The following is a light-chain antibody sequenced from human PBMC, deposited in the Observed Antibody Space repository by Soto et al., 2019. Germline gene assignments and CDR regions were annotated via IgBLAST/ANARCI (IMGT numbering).Light chain of an antibody. Sequence: QSVLAQPPSASGTPGQRVTISCSGGSSNIGGEAVSWYKQFPGTAPKLLIYDDDKRPSGIPDRFSGSKSGTSATLGITGFQTGDEADYYCGSWDSSLSAYVFATGTKVTVL. J-gene: IGLJ1*01. V-gene: IGLV1-51*01. CDR3: GSWDSSLSAYV. CDR2: DDD. CDR1: SSNIGGEA.